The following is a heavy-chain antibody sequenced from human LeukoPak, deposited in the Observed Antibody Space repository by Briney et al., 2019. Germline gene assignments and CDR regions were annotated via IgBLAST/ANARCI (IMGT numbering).Heavy chain of an antibody. V-gene: IGHV4-39*01. J-gene: IGHJ4*02. CDR3: GRQAVKIFGQQSAPLDY. Sequence: SETLSLTCTVSGGSITSSSYYWGWIRQPPGKGLEWIGTIYYSGSTYYNPSLKSRVAISIDTSKNQFSLRLSSVTAADTAVYYYGRQAVKIFGQQSAPLDYWGQGTLVTVSS. D-gene: IGHD3/OR15-3a*01. CDR2: IYYSGST. CDR1: GGSITSSSYY.